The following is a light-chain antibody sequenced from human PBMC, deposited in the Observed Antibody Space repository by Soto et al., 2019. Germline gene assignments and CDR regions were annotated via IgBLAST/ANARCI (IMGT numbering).Light chain of an antibody. CDR3: MQPLQTPWT. CDR2: FTS. Sequence: DIVMTQSPLSLPVTPGEPASISCRSSQSLLHSNGYNYLAWYLQKPGQSPQLLFYFTSNRASGVPDRFSGSGSGTDFTLKISRVEAEDLAVYYCMQPLQTPWTFGQGTKVEIK. J-gene: IGKJ1*01. V-gene: IGKV2-28*01. CDR1: QSLLHSNGYNY.